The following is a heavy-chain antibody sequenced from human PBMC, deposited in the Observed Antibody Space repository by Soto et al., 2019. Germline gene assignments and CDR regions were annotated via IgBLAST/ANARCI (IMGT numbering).Heavy chain of an antibody. CDR3: ARKAAGIWYYYYGMDV. D-gene: IGHD3-10*01. J-gene: IGHJ6*02. CDR1: GYTFTSYG. CDR2: ISAYNGNT. Sequence: QVQLVQSGAEVKKPGASVKVSCKASGYTFTSYGISWVRQAPGQGLEWMGWISAYNGNTNYAQKLQGRVTMTTDTSTRTAYMELRSRRSDDTAVYYCARKAAGIWYYYYGMDVWGQGTTVTVS. V-gene: IGHV1-18*01.